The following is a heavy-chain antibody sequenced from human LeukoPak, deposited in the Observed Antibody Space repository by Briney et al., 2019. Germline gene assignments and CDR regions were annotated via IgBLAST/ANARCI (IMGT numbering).Heavy chain of an antibody. J-gene: IGHJ4*02. D-gene: IGHD3-22*01. CDR2: ISSSSSYI. CDR1: GFTFSSYS. Sequence: GGSLRLSCAASGFTFSSYSMNWVRQAPGKGLEWVSSISSSSSYIYYADSVKGRFTISRDNAKNSLYVQMNSLRAEDTAVYYCARDPDRGGYSMFDYWGQGTLVTVSS. V-gene: IGHV3-21*01. CDR3: ARDPDRGGYSMFDY.